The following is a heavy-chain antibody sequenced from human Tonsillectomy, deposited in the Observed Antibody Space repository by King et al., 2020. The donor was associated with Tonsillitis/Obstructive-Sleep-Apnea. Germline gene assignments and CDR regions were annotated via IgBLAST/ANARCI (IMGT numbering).Heavy chain of an antibody. CDR2: ISGFSGDT. Sequence: QLVQSGAEVKKPGASVKVSCKASGYTFKSYGIIWVRQAPGQGLEWMGWISGFSGDTKDAQKFQGRVTMTTDTSTSTAYMELRSLRSDDTAVYYCARARGVAGKFWFDPWGQGTLVTVSS. V-gene: IGHV1-18*01. CDR1: GYTFKSYG. CDR3: ARARGVAGKFWFDP. J-gene: IGHJ5*02. D-gene: IGHD6-19*01.